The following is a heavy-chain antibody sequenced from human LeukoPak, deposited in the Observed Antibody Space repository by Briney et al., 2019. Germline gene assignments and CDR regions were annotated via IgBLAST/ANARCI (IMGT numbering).Heavy chain of an antibody. CDR2: IYYSGST. D-gene: IGHD2-21*01. V-gene: IGHV4-39*07. Sequence: SSETLSLTCTVSGGSINTPNYYWGWIRQTPGKGLEWIGSIYYSGSTYYNPSLKSRVTISVDTSKNQFSLKLSSVTAADTAVYYCARAHYSGFDYWGQGTLVTVSS. CDR3: ARAHYSGFDY. CDR1: GGSINTPNYY. J-gene: IGHJ4*02.